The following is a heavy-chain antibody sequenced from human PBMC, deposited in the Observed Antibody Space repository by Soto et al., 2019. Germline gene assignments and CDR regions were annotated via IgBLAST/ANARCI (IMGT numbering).Heavy chain of an antibody. D-gene: IGHD6-13*01. Sequence: SVEVSCKASGGTFSRYSISWVLEAPGQGLEWMGGIIPIFGTANYAQKFQGRVTITADESTSTAYMELSSLRSEDTAVYYCARSQSGSSWWRYYGMDVWGQGTTVTVSS. CDR3: ARSQSGSSWWRYYGMDV. CDR2: IIPIFGTA. J-gene: IGHJ6*02. CDR1: GGTFSRYS. V-gene: IGHV1-69*13.